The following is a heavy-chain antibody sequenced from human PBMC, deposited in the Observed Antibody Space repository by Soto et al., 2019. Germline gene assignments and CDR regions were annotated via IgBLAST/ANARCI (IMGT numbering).Heavy chain of an antibody. CDR2: IYYSGST. V-gene: IGHV4-39*01. J-gene: IGHJ5*02. Sequence: SETLSLTCTVSGGSISSSSYYWGWIRQPPGKGLEWIGSIYYSGSTYYNPSLKSRVTISVDTSKNQFSLKLSSVTAADTAVYYCARFGSGYDYGGVDPWGQGTLVTVSS. D-gene: IGHD5-12*01. CDR3: ARFGSGYDYGGVDP. CDR1: GGSISSSSYY.